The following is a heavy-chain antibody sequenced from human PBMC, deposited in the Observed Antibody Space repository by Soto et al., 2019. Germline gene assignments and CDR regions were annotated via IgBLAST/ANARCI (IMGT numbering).Heavy chain of an antibody. CDR2: TYYMSRWYN. J-gene: IGHJ4*03. Sequence: SQTLSRTCAIPGDRVSVTRPAWNWIRQSPSGGLEWLGRTYYMSRWYNDYAVSVKSRITSTPDTSKNQFYLQLNSVTPEDTAVYYXARELPYYVSSDSYLDYWGQGALVTVSS. V-gene: IGHV6-1*01. D-gene: IGHD3-16*01. CDR1: GDRVSVTRPA. CDR3: ARELPYYVSSDSYLDY.